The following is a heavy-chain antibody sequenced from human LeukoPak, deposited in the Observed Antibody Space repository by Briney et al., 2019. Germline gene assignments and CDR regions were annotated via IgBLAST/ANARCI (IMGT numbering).Heavy chain of an antibody. CDR1: GFTVSSNY. Sequence: GGSLRLSCAASGFTVSSNYMSWVRQAPGKGLEWVSVIYSGGSTYYADSVKGRFTISRDNSKNTLYLQMNSLRAEDTAVYYCARITMPRAFDIWGQGTMVTVSS. V-gene: IGHV3-53*01. D-gene: IGHD3-10*01. CDR2: IYSGGST. J-gene: IGHJ3*02. CDR3: ARITMPRAFDI.